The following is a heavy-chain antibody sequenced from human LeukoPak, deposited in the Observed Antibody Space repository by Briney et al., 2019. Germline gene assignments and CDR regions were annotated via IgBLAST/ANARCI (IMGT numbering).Heavy chain of an antibody. D-gene: IGHD3-22*01. CDR1: GFTFSSYA. CDR3: ATYYDSSGYDAFDI. V-gene: IGHV3-64*01. Sequence: GGSLRLSCAASGFTFSSYAMHWVRQAPGKGREYVSAISSNGGSTYYANSVKGRFTISRDNSKNTLYLQMGSLRAEDMAVYYCATYYDSSGYDAFDIWGQGTMVTVSS. J-gene: IGHJ3*02. CDR2: ISSNGGST.